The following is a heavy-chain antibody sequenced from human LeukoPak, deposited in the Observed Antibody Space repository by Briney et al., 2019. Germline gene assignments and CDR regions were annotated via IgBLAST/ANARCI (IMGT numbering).Heavy chain of an antibody. Sequence: SETLSLTCTVSGGSISSYYWSWIRQPPGKGLEWIGYIYYSGSTNYNPSLKSRVTISVDTSKNQFSLKLSSVTAADTAVYYCAFTSMVRGVGSWGQGTLVAVSS. CDR1: GGSISSYY. CDR3: AFTSMVRGVGS. V-gene: IGHV4-59*01. CDR2: IYYSGST. J-gene: IGHJ4*02. D-gene: IGHD3-10*01.